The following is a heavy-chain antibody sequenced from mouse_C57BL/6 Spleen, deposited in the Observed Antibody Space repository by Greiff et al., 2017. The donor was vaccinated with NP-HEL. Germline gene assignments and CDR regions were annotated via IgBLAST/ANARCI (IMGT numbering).Heavy chain of an antibody. Sequence: EVKVVESGGGLVKPGGSLKLSCAASGFTFSSYAMSWVRQTPEKRLEWVATISDGGSYTYYPDNVKGRFTISRDNAKNNLYLQMSHLKSEDTAMYYCARSYYFFDYWGQGTTLTVSS. CDR2: ISDGGSYT. V-gene: IGHV5-4*03. CDR3: ARSYYFFDY. CDR1: GFTFSSYA. J-gene: IGHJ2*01. D-gene: IGHD1-1*01.